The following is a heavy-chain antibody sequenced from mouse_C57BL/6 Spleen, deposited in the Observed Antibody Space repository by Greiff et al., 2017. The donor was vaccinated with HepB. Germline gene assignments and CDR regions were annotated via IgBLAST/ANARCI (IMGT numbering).Heavy chain of an antibody. V-gene: IGHV5-17*01. D-gene: IGHD1-1*01. Sequence: EVQGVESGGGLVKPGGSLKLSCAASGFTFSDYGMHWVRQAPEKGLEWVAYISSGSSTIYYADTVKGRFTISRDNAKNTLFLQMTSLRSEDTAMYYCARGNYGTPWFAYWGQGTLVTVSA. CDR1: GFTFSDYG. CDR2: ISSGSSTI. J-gene: IGHJ3*01. CDR3: ARGNYGTPWFAY.